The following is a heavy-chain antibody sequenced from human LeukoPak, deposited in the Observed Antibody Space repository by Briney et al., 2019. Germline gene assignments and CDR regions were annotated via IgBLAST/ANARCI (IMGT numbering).Heavy chain of an antibody. CDR3: ARGIRDYYYYYMDV. V-gene: IGHV1-8*03. CDR2: MNPNSGNT. J-gene: IGHJ6*03. Sequence: ASVKVSCKASGYTFTSYDINWVRQATGQGLEWMGWMNPNSGNTGYAQKFQGRVTTTRNTSISTAYMELSSLRSEDTAVYYCARGIRDYYYYYMDVWGKGTTVTVSS. CDR1: GYTFTSYD.